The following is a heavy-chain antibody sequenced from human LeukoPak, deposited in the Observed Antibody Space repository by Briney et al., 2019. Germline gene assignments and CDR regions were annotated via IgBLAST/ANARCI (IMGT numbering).Heavy chain of an antibody. CDR2: IDEDGSET. Sequence: QPGGSLRLSCAVSGFTFSNYWMMWVRQAPGKGLGWVGSIDEDGSETNYVDSVTGRFTVSRDHAKNSLFLQMNSLRAEDTAVYYCVRYGRRANDQPFDVWGQGTMVTVSS. D-gene: IGHD1-1*01. V-gene: IGHV3-7*01. CDR1: GFTFSNYW. J-gene: IGHJ3*01. CDR3: VRYGRRANDQPFDV.